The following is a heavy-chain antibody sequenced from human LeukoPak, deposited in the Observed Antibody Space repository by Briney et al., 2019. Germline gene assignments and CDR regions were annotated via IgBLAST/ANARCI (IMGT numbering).Heavy chain of an antibody. CDR3: ARQSGTYSYGMDV. J-gene: IGHJ6*02. CDR2: IKQDGSAK. V-gene: IGHV3-7*01. Sequence: PGRSLRLSCAVSGFTFSNYWMTWVRQAPGKGLEWVANIKQDGSAKYYVDSVKGRFSIARDNAENSLFLQMNSLRAEDTAVYYCARQSGTYSYGMDVWGQGTTVTVFS. CDR1: GFTFSNYW. D-gene: IGHD1-26*01.